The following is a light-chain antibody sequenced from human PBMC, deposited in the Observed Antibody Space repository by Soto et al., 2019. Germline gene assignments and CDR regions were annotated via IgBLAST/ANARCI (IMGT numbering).Light chain of an antibody. Sequence: EILMPQSPGTLSVSPGERATLFCRASQSVRSSLAWYQQTPGQAPRLFIYDASTRDTGIPARFSGSGSGTEFTLTISRLQSEDFEVYYCQQYNSSPETFGQGTKVDIK. J-gene: IGKJ1*01. V-gene: IGKV3-15*01. CDR3: QQYNSSPET. CDR1: QSVRSS. CDR2: DAS.